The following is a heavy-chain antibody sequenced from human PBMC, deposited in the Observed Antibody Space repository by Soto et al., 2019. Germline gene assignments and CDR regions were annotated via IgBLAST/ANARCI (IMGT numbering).Heavy chain of an antibody. J-gene: IGHJ4*02. V-gene: IGHV3-23*01. CDR3: AKDHYDSSGSPFDY. Sequence: PGGSLRLSCAASGFTFSSCAMSWVRQAPGKGLEWVSAIXGXGGSXYXXXXXXGRFTISRDNSKNTLYLQMNSLRAEDTAVYYCAKDHYDSSGSPFDYWGQGTLVTAPQ. CDR1: GFTFSSCA. D-gene: IGHD3-22*01. CDR2: IXGXGGSX.